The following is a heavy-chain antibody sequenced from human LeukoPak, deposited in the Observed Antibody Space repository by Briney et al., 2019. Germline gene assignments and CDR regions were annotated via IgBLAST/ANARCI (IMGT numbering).Heavy chain of an antibody. J-gene: IGHJ4*02. V-gene: IGHV3-23*01. D-gene: IGHD6-25*01. Sequence: GGSLRLSCAASGFTFSNYAMSWVRQAPGKGLEWVSATIGSGYNTYYADSVKGRFTISRDNSKNTLYLQMNSLRAEDTAVYYCAKSGLGGAYYFDYWGQGTLVTVSS. CDR1: GFTFSNYA. CDR3: AKSGLGGAYYFDY. CDR2: TIGSGYNT.